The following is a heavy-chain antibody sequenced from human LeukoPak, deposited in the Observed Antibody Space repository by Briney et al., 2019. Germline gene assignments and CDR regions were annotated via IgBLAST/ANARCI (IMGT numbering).Heavy chain of an antibody. CDR1: GFTFSSYG. D-gene: IGHD2-15*01. Sequence: GGSLRLSCAASGFTFSSYGMHWVRQAPGKGLEWVAFIRYDGSNKYYADSVKGRFTISRDNSKNTLYLQMNSLRAEDTAVYYCAKEGVVVVAATDDFDYWGQGTLVTVSS. V-gene: IGHV3-30*02. J-gene: IGHJ4*02. CDR3: AKEGVVVVAATDDFDY. CDR2: IRYDGSNK.